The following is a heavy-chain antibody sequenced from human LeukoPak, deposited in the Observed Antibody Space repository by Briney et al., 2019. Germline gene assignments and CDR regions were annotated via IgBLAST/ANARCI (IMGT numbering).Heavy chain of an antibody. CDR2: TKQHGNKT. Sequence: GGSLTLSCAPSRFTVNVYWMTSARPPPGEGLQCVANTKQHGNKTNHLDSVKGRFTISRNSANNLLYLHMGSLRAEGTALYYCARDLDHSYGTEYYDGFDMWGQGTMVTVSS. J-gene: IGHJ3*02. D-gene: IGHD2-8*02. CDR1: RFTVNVYW. CDR3: ARDLDHSYGTEYYDGFDM. V-gene: IGHV3-7*01.